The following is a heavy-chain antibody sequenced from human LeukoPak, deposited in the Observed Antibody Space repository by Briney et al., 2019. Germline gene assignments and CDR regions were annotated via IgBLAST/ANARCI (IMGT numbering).Heavy chain of an antibody. CDR1: GGSVSSSSSY. J-gene: IGHJ6*03. CDR2: VYYSGTT. V-gene: IGHV4-39*01. Sequence: NPSETLSLTCTVSGGSVSSSSSYWAWIRQPPGRGLEWIGSVYYSGTTYYNTSLESRVTISEDTSRNRFSLMLSSVTAADTAVYYCVRQNSDYYYYYLDVWGDGTTVIVSS. CDR3: VRQNSDYYYYYLDV. D-gene: IGHD1-7*01.